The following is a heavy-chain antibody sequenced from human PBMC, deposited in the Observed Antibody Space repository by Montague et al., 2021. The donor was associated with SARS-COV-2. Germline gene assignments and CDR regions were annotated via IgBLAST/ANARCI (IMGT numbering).Heavy chain of an antibody. CDR3: ARGHLSVSMIVVVFTSASYYCDD. Sequence: SETLSLTCAVYGGSFGDDHWSWIRQPPGQGLEWNCNIRQSERTNYNPSLKSRVTISVDTSKNQFSLKLTSVTAADTGLYFCARGHLSVSMIVVVFTSASYYCDDWGQGAQVTVSS. J-gene: IGHJ4*02. CDR2: IRQSERT. CDR1: GGSFGDDH. V-gene: IGHV4-34*01. D-gene: IGHD3-22*01.